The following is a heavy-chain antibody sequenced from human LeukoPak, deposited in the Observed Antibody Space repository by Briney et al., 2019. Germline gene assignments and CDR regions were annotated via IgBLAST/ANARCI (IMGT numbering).Heavy chain of an antibody. J-gene: IGHJ4*02. CDR2: ISYDGTDK. CDR1: GFTFDDYT. V-gene: IGHV3-30*18. D-gene: IGHD6-19*01. CDR3: AKGEGGDSGWYGDY. Sequence: GGSLRLSCAASGFTFDDYTMHWVRQAPGKGLEWVAVISYDGTDKYYADSVKGRFTISRDNSKNTLFLQMNSLRAEDTAMYYCAKGEGGDSGWYGDYWGQGTLVTVSS.